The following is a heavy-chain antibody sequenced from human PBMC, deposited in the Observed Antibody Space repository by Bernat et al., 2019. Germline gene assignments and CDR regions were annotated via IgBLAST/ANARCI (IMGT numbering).Heavy chain of an antibody. CDR1: GYTLTRSA. CDR3: ASDSGGGWFRYH. J-gene: IGHJ5*02. Sequence: QVHLVQSGAEVKKPGASVQGSCKASGYTLTRSAIHWVRQAPGQGIEWMGWIITASGNTEYSQNFRGSVTITRDTSANTAYMGLNSLTSEDTSVYYCASDSGGGWFRYHWGQETLVTVAS. CDR2: IITASGNT. D-gene: IGHD5-12*01. V-gene: IGHV1-3*04.